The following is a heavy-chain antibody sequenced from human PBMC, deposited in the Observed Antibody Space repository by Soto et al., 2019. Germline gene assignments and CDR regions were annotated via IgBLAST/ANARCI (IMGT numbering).Heavy chain of an antibody. CDR1: GFTFSRHW. D-gene: IGHD3-10*02. CDR2: ISPDGSDT. V-gene: IGHV3-74*01. Sequence: EVQLVESGGGLVQPGGSLRLSCEASGFTFSRHWLHWVRQAPGEGLVSVSRISPDGSDTNYADSVEGRFTISRDNAKSTLYLDMNSLRAEDTGVYYCARPRTMICSAFDTWGQGTTVTVSS. J-gene: IGHJ3*02. CDR3: ARPRTMICSAFDT.